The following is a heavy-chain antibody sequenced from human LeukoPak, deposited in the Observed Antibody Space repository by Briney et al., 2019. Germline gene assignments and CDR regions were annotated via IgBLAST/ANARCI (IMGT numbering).Heavy chain of an antibody. Sequence: QPGGSLRLSCAASGFTFSSYAMHWVRQAPGKGLEWVAVISYDGSNKYYADSVKGRFTISRDNSKNTLYLQMNSLRAEDTAVYYCARDLRMGRISSSILDYWGQGTLVTVSS. CDR1: GFTFSSYA. J-gene: IGHJ4*02. CDR2: ISYDGSNK. CDR3: ARDLRMGRISSSILDY. V-gene: IGHV3-30-3*01. D-gene: IGHD6-13*01.